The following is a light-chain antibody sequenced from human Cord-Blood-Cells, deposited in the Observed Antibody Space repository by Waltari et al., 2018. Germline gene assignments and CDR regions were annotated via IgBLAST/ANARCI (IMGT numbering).Light chain of an antibody. CDR1: RRYVGGYNH. V-gene: IGLV2-14*03. Sequence: QSALTQPASVSGSPGQSLTIPCTDPRRYVGGYNHVFWYQQHPGKAPKLMIYDVSNRPSGVSNRFSGSKSGNTASLTISGLQAEDEADYYCSSYTSSSTYVFRTGTKVTVL. CDR2: DVS. J-gene: IGLJ1*01. CDR3: SSYTSSSTYV.